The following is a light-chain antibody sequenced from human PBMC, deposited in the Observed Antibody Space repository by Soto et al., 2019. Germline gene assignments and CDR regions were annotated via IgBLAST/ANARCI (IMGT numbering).Light chain of an antibody. V-gene: IGLV1-47*01. CDR2: RNN. J-gene: IGLJ2*01. CDR3: ATWDDRLSGHVV. Sequence: QAVLTQPPSVSGTPGQRVTISCSGSSSNIGSNSVYWYQQFPGTAPKLLIYRNNQWPSGVPERFSGSKSGTSASLAISGLRSEDEADYYCATWDDRLSGHVVFGGGTKLTVL. CDR1: SSNIGSNS.